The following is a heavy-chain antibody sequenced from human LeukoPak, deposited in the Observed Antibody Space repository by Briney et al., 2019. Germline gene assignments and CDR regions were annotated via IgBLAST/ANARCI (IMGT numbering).Heavy chain of an antibody. D-gene: IGHD5-18*01. CDR3: ARHDSFIPY. CDR1: GFTLNYYA. V-gene: IGHV3-23*01. J-gene: IGHJ4*02. CDR2: ISDNEGST. Sequence: GGSLTLSCAPSGFTLNYYAMSWVRQAPGKGLEWVSSISDNEGSTYYTDSVKGRFTISRDNTKNTVYLQMNNLSHDDTAVYFCARHDSFIPYWGQGTLVTVSS.